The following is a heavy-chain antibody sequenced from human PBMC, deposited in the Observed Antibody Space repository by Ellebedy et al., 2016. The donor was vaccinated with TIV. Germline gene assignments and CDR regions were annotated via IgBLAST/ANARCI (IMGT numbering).Heavy chain of an antibody. Sequence: GESLKISXAASGFTFSSYGMHWVRQAPGKGLEWVAVISYDGSNKYYADSVKGRFTISRDNSKNTLYLQMNSLRAEDTAVYYCARDRNYYDSSGYYYPGYWGQGTLVTVSS. V-gene: IGHV3-30*03. J-gene: IGHJ4*02. CDR3: ARDRNYYDSSGYYYPGY. CDR1: GFTFSSYG. CDR2: ISYDGSNK. D-gene: IGHD3-22*01.